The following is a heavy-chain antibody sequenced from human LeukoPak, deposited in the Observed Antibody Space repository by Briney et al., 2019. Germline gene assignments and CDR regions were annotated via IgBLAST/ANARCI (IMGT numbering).Heavy chain of an antibody. CDR3: AKSPHEWLIIESDY. J-gene: IGHJ4*02. Sequence: GGSLRLSCAASGFTFSSYGMHWVRQAPGKGLEWVSTINNGGDNTYYADSVKGRFTISRDNSKNTLYLQMNSLRAEDAAVYYCAKSPHEWLIIESDYWGQGTLVIVSS. CDR2: INNGGDNT. CDR1: GFTFSSYG. D-gene: IGHD6-19*01. V-gene: IGHV3-23*01.